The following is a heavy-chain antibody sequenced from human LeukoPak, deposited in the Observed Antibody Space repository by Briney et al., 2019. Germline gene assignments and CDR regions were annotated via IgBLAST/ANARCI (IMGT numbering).Heavy chain of an antibody. J-gene: IGHJ5*02. D-gene: IGHD2-15*01. CDR3: ARRHGYCSGGSCSGSWFDP. CDR2: IYYSGST. Sequence: PSQTLSLTCTVSGGSISSYYWSWIRQPPGKGLEWIGYIYYSGSTNYNPSLKSRVTISVDASKNQFSLKLSSVTAADTAVYYCARRHGYCSGGSCSGSWFDPWGQGTLVTVSS. CDR1: GGSISSYY. V-gene: IGHV4-59*08.